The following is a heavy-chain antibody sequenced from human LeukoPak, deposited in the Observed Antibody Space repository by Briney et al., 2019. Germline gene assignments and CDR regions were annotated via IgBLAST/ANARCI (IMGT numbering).Heavy chain of an antibody. CDR3: ARRKGNDYGDYFDY. Sequence: ASVKVSCKASGYTFTSYVISWVRQAPGQGLEWMGWISAYNGNTNYAQKLQGRATMTRDTSISTAYMELSRLRSDDTAVYFCARRKGNDYGDYFDYWGQGTLVTVSS. D-gene: IGHD4-17*01. J-gene: IGHJ4*02. V-gene: IGHV1-18*01. CDR1: GYTFTSYV. CDR2: ISAYNGNT.